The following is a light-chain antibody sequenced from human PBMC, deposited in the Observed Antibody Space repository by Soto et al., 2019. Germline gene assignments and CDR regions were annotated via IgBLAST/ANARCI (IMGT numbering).Light chain of an antibody. CDR3: QSYDNSLSVYVV. CDR2: GNN. V-gene: IGLV1-40*01. CDR1: TSNIGAPYD. J-gene: IGLJ2*01. Sequence: QSVLTQPPSASGAPGQRVTISCTGSTSNIGAPYDVHWYQQLPGTAPKLLIYGNNNRPSGVPERFSGSKSGTSASLAITGLQAEDEADYYCQSYDNSLSVYVVFGGGTKLTVL.